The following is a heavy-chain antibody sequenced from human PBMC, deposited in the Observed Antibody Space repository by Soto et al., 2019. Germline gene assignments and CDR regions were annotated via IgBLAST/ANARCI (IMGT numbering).Heavy chain of an antibody. CDR1: GYTFTSYA. CDR2: VNAGNGNT. V-gene: IGHV1-3*01. J-gene: IGHJ5*02. Sequence: ASVKVACKASGYTFTSYAMHWVRQAPGQRLEWMGWVNAGNGNTKYSQKFQGRVTITRDTSASTAYMELSSLRSEDTAVYYCARDLAGRSGYYKWFDPWGQGTLDTVSS. CDR3: ARDLAGRSGYYKWFDP. D-gene: IGHD3-3*01.